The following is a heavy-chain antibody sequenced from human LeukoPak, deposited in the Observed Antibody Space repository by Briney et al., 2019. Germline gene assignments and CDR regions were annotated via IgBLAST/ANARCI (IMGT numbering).Heavy chain of an antibody. CDR2: IKSDGSST. J-gene: IGHJ3*02. CDR3: ASFGYCSSTSCPGDAFDI. Sequence: GGSLRLSCAASGFTFSSYWMHWVRQAPGKGLVWVSRIKSDGSSTSYADSVKGRFTISRDNAKNTLYLQMNSLRAEDTAVYYCASFGYCSSTSCPGDAFDIWGQGTMVTVSS. V-gene: IGHV3-74*01. CDR1: GFTFSSYW. D-gene: IGHD2-2*03.